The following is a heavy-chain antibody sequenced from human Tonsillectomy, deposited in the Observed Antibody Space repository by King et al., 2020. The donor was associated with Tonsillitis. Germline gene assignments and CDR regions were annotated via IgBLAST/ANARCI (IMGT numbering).Heavy chain of an antibody. CDR3: ARDFYGDYVQAFDI. J-gene: IGHJ3*02. Sequence: VQLQESGPGLVKPSETLSLTCAVSGYSISSGYYWGWIRQPPGKGLEWIGSIYHSGSTYYNPSLKSRVTISVDTSKNQFSLKLSSVTAADTSVYYCARDFYGDYVQAFDIWGQGTMVTVSS. V-gene: IGHV4-38-2*02. CDR1: GYSISSGYY. D-gene: IGHD4-17*01. CDR2: IYHSGST.